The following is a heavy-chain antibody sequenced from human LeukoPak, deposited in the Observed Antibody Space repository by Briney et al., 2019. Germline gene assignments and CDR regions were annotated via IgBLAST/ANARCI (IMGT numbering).Heavy chain of an antibody. CDR1: GYTFTDHY. CDR2: INPNSGDT. Sequence: ASVKVSCKASGYTFTDHYLHWVRQAPGQGFEWMGWINPNSGDTNYAQKFQGRVTMTRDTSISTAHMEMSRLRSDDTAVYYCARANSLYCSSTTCLFDYWGQGTLVTVSS. V-gene: IGHV1-2*02. D-gene: IGHD2-2*01. CDR3: ARANSLYCSSTTCLFDY. J-gene: IGHJ4*02.